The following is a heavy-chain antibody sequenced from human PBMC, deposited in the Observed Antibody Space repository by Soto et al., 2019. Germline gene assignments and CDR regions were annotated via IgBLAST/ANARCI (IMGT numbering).Heavy chain of an antibody. CDR2: ISGSGGST. CDR1: GFTFSSYA. J-gene: IGHJ6*02. Sequence: PGGSLRLSCAASGFTFSSYAMSWVRQAPGKGLEWVSAISGSGGSTYYADSVKGRFTISRDNSKNTLYLQMNSLRAEDTAVYYCVSAFERKDIAARPDYYYYYGMDVWGQGTTVTVSS. CDR3: VSAFERKDIAARPDYYYYYGMDV. V-gene: IGHV3-23*01. D-gene: IGHD6-6*01.